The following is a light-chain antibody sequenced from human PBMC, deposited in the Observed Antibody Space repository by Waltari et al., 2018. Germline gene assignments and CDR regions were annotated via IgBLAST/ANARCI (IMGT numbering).Light chain of an antibody. CDR2: DAS. Sequence: EIVLTQSPVTLSLSPGARATLSCRDSQSVSTQLTWYQQKPGQAPRLLIYDASNRATGIPARFSGSGSGTDFTLTISSLEPEDFAVYYCQQRSAIPITFGQGTRLEIK. J-gene: IGKJ5*01. V-gene: IGKV3-11*01. CDR3: QQRSAIPIT. CDR1: QSVSTQ.